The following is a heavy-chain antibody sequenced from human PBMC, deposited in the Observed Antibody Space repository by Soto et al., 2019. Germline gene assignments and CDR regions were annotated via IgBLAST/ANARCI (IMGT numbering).Heavy chain of an antibody. V-gene: IGHV4-34*01. Sequence: QVQLQQWGAGLLKPSETLSLTCAVYGGSFSGYYWSWIRQPPGKGLEWIGEINHSGSTNYNPSLKSRVTISVDTSKNQYSLQLSSVTAADTAVYYCARGVSSGSFDYWGQGTLVTVSS. CDR3: ARGVSSGSFDY. CDR2: INHSGST. J-gene: IGHJ4*02. CDR1: GGSFSGYY. D-gene: IGHD3-22*01.